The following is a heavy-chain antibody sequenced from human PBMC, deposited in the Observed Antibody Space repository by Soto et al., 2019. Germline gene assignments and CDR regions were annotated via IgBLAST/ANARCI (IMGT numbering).Heavy chain of an antibody. CDR3: ERGDSSGWYELFDY. D-gene: IGHD6-19*01. J-gene: IGHJ4*02. V-gene: IGHV5-10-1*01. CDR1: GYSFTSYW. Sequence: GESLKISCKGSGYSFTSYWISWVRQMPGKGLEWMGRIDPSDSYTNYSPSFQGHVTISADKSISTAYLQWSSLKASDTAMYYCERGDSSGWYELFDYWRQGALVTVSS. CDR2: IDPSDSYT.